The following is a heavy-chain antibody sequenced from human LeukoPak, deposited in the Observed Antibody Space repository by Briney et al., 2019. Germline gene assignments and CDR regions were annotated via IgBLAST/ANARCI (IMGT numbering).Heavy chain of an antibody. V-gene: IGHV4-59*01. CDR1: GGSISSYY. J-gene: IGHJ5*02. CDR3: ARDPAPRGYGSGSYNWFDP. CDR2: IYYSGST. D-gene: IGHD3-10*01. Sequence: SETLSLTCSVSGGSISSYYWSWTRQPPGKGLEWIGYIYYSGSTNYNPSLKSRVTISVDTSKNQFSLKLSSVTAADTAVYYCARDPAPRGYGSGSYNWFDPWGQGTLVTVSS.